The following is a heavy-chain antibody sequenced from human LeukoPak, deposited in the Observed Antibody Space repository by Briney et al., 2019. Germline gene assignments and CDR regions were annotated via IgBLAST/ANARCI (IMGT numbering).Heavy chain of an antibody. V-gene: IGHV1-2*02. Sequence: ASVKVSCKASGYTFTGYYMHWVRQAPGQGLEWMGWINPNSGGTNYAQKFQGRVTMTRDTSISTAYMELSRLRSDDTAVYYCAREANYDFWSGYPNDYWGQGTLVTVSS. CDR2: INPNSGGT. D-gene: IGHD3-3*01. J-gene: IGHJ4*02. CDR1: GYTFTGYY. CDR3: AREANYDFWSGYPNDY.